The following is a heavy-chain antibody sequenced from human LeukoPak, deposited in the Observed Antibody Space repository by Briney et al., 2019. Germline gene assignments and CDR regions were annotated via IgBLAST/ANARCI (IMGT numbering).Heavy chain of an antibody. CDR1: GDSVSSNSAA. CDR3: ARRPNDPYGMDV. J-gene: IGHJ6*02. CDR2: TYYRSKWYN. V-gene: IGHV6-1*01. Sequence: SQTLSLTCAISGDSVSSNSAACNSIRQSPSRGLEWLGRTYYRSKWYNDYAVSVKSRITINADTSKNQFSLQLNSVTPEDTAVYYCARRPNDPYGMDVWGQGTTVTVSS.